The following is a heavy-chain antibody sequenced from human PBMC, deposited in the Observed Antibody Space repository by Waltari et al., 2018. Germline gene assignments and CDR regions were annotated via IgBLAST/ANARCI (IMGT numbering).Heavy chain of an antibody. V-gene: IGHV4-59*01. D-gene: IGHD2-21*01. J-gene: IGHJ6*03. CDR3: ARVGIGSHYYYYYMDV. CDR1: GGCISSYY. CDR2: IYYSGST. Sequence: QVQLQESGPGLVKPSETLSLTCTVSGGCISSYYRGWIRQPPGKGLEWIGYIYYSGSTNYNPSLKSRVTISVDTSKNQFSLKLSSVTAADTAVYYCARVGIGSHYYYYYMDVWGKGTTVTVSS.